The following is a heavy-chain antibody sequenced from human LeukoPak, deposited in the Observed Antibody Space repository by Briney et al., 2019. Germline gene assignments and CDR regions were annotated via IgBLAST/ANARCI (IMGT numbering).Heavy chain of an antibody. V-gene: IGHV3-23*01. J-gene: IGHJ1*01. CDR2: ISGSGGST. D-gene: IGHD3-22*01. Sequence: GGSLRLSCAASGFTFSSYAMSWVRQAPGKGLEWVSAISGSGGSTYYADSVKGRFTISRDNSKNTLYLQMHSLRAEDTAVYYCAKVGYYDSSGTKAEYFQHWGQGTLVTVSS. CDR3: AKVGYYDSSGTKAEYFQH. CDR1: GFTFSSYA.